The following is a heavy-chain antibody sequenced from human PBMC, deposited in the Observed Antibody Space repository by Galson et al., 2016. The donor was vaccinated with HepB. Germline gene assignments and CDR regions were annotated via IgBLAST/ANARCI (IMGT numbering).Heavy chain of an antibody. CDR3: ARAPEYYDFWSGVYYFGLDV. V-gene: IGHV4-59*12. J-gene: IGHJ6*04. D-gene: IGHD3-3*01. Sequence: SETLSLTCTVSGGSISGYYWSWIRQPPGKGLEWIGYIYLSASTNYNPSLKSRVTISVDTSKNQFSLKLSSVTAADTAVYYCARAPEYYDFWSGVYYFGLDVWGKGTSVTVSS. CDR2: IYLSAST. CDR1: GGSISGYY.